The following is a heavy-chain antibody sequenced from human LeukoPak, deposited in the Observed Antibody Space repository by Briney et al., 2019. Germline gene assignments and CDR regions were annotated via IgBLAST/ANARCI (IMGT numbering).Heavy chain of an antibody. CDR1: NYTFTSYG. CDR2: IIPIFGTA. V-gene: IGHV1-69*13. D-gene: IGHD1-26*01. J-gene: IGHJ4*02. CDR3: ARSGSYLFDGSKTYYFDY. Sequence: ASVKVSCKASNYTFTSYGISWVRQAPGQGLEWMGGIIPIFGTANYAQKFQGRVTITADESTSTAYMELSSLRSEDTAVYYCARSGSYLFDGSKTYYFDYWGRGTLVTVSS.